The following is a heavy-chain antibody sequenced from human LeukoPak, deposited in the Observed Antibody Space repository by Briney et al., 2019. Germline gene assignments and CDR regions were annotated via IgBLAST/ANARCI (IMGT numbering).Heavy chain of an antibody. CDR2: ISGSGGST. CDR1: GFTFSSYG. D-gene: IGHD4-11*01. Sequence: GGSLRLSCAASGFTFSSYGMSWVRQAPGKVLEWVSAISGSGGSTYYADSVKGRFTISRDNSKNTLYLQMNSLRAEDTAVYYCAKDPTPHYSPPPYYFDYWGQGTLVTVSS. J-gene: IGHJ4*02. CDR3: AKDPTPHYSPPPYYFDY. V-gene: IGHV3-23*01.